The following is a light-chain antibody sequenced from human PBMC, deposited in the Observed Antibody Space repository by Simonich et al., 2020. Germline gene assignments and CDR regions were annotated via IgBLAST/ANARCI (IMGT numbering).Light chain of an antibody. J-gene: IGKJ1*01. CDR3: QQANSFPWT. V-gene: IGKV1-12*01. Sequence: DIQLTQSPSSVSASVGNRVTITCRASQGISSWIACYQQKTGKAPKLLIYAASSLQSGVPSRFSGSGSGTDFTLTISSLQPEDFATYYCQQANSFPWTFGQGTKVEIK. CDR2: AAS. CDR1: QGISSW.